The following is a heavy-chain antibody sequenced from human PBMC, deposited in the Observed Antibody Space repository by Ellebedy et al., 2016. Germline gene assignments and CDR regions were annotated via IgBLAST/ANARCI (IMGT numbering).Heavy chain of an antibody. D-gene: IGHD3-22*01. CDR2: INAGNGHT. Sequence: ASVKVSCKASGYTFTSYVLHWVRQAPGQRLEWMGWINAGNGHTRYPQKFQGRVTITSDTSASTSYMELTSLRSEDTAVYYCARSTDYYDTSVSAHREFDPWGQGTLVTVSS. J-gene: IGHJ5*02. V-gene: IGHV1-3*01. CDR3: ARSTDYYDTSVSAHREFDP. CDR1: GYTFTSYV.